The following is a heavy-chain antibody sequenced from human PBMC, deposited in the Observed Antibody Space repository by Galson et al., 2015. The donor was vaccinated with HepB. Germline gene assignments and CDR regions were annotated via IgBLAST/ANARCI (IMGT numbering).Heavy chain of an antibody. D-gene: IGHD3-10*01. Sequence: SLRLSCAASGFTFNTYGMHWVRQAPGKGLEWVAAIRNDGSNVYYVDSVKGRFTISRDNSKNTLHLQMNSLRVGDTAVYYCARAESIRGVTHYYYGMDVWGQGTTVTVSS. CDR2: IRNDGSNV. V-gene: IGHV3-33*08. J-gene: IGHJ6*02. CDR1: GFTFNTYG. CDR3: ARAESIRGVTHYYYGMDV.